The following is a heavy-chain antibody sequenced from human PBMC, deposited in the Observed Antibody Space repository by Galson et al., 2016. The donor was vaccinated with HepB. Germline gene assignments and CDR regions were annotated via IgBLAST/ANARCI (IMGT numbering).Heavy chain of an antibody. J-gene: IGHJ3*02. CDR3: ARLARDVFDI. Sequence: SLRLSCAVSGLTFSDFSMNWIRQAPGKGLEWISSISYSSSYTYYADSVKGRFTISRDNAKNSLYLQMTSLRVEDPAVYYCARLARDVFDIWGQGTVVTVSS. CDR1: GLTFSDFS. CDR2: ISYSSSYT. V-gene: IGHV3-11*06.